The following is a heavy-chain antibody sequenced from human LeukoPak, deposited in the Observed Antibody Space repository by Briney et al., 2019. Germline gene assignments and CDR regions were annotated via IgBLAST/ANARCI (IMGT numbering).Heavy chain of an antibody. J-gene: IGHJ4*02. V-gene: IGHV3-64D*09. CDR3: VKDRVCGGDCYSTFDH. Sequence: GGSLRLSCSASGFTFSSYAMHWVRQAPGKGLEYVSGISNNGGGTYYADSVKGRFTISRDNSKNTLYLHMSSPREADTAVYYCVKDRVCGGDCYSTFDHWGQGTLVTVSS. CDR2: ISNNGGGT. D-gene: IGHD2-21*02. CDR1: GFTFSSYA.